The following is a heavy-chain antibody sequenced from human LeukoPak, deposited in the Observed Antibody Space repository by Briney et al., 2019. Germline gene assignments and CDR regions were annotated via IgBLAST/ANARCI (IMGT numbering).Heavy chain of an antibody. J-gene: IGHJ4*02. CDR1: GYTFTSYD. Sequence: ASVKVSCKASGYTFTSYDINWVRQATGQGLEWMGWTNPNSGNTGYTQKFQGRGTITRNTSISTAYMELSSLRFEDTAVYYCARGPIAALNWSQATLVTAPS. V-gene: IGHV1-8*03. CDR3: ARGPIAALN. D-gene: IGHD6-13*01. CDR2: TNPNSGNT.